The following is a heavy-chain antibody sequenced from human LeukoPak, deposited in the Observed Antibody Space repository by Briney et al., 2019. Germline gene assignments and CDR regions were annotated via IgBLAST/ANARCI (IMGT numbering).Heavy chain of an antibody. CDR2: ISGSGGST. J-gene: IGHJ4*02. CDR1: GFTFSSYA. Sequence: PGGSLRLSCAASGFTFSSYAMSWVRQAPGKGLEWVSAISGSGGSTYYADSVKGRFTISRDNSKNTLYLQMNSLRAEDTAVYYCAKEVVAMAVPLRYFDYWGQGTLVTVSS. CDR3: AKEVVAMAVPLRYFDY. V-gene: IGHV3-23*01. D-gene: IGHD6-19*01.